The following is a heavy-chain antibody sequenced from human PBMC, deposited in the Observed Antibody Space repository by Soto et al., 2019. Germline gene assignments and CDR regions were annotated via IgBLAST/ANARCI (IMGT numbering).Heavy chain of an antibody. CDR2: IFYNGGT. CDR3: ARAFTAMGLFDY. J-gene: IGHJ4*02. CDR1: GGSVNSGGYY. D-gene: IGHD5-18*01. Sequence: PSETLSLTCTVSGGSVNSGGYYWSWIRQPPGKGLEWIGFIFYNGGTSYNSSLGSRVTISADTSKTLFSLKLNSVTAADTAVYYCARAFTAMGLFDYWGPGILVTVSS. V-gene: IGHV4-61*03.